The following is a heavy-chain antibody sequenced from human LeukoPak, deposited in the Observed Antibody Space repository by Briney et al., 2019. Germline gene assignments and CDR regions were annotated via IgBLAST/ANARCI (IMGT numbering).Heavy chain of an antibody. Sequence: GGSLRLSCAASGFTFSSYAMSWVRQAPGKGLEWVSAISGSGGSTYYADSVKGRFTISRDNSKNTLYLQMNSLRAEDTAVYYCAKGNYGSGTPREKYYYYMDVWGKGTTVTVSS. V-gene: IGHV3-23*01. CDR1: GFTFSSYA. CDR3: AKGNYGSGTPREKYYYYMDV. D-gene: IGHD3-10*01. J-gene: IGHJ6*03. CDR2: ISGSGGST.